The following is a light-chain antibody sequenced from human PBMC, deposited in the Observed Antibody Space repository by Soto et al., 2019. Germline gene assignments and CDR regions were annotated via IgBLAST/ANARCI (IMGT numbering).Light chain of an antibody. CDR1: LRVSSSY. CDR2: GAS. Sequence: EIVLTQSPGTLSLSPGERATLSCRASLRVSSSYFAWYQQKPGQAPRLLIYGASRRATDIPDRFTGSGSGTDFTLTITRLEPEDFAVYYCQQYEAFGQGTKLEIK. J-gene: IGKJ2*01. V-gene: IGKV3-20*01. CDR3: QQYEA.